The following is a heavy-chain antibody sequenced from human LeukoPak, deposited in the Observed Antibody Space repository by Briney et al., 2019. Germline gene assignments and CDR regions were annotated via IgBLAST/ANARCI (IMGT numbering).Heavy chain of an antibody. Sequence: PSETPSLTCTVSGGSISSYYWSWIRQPPGKGLEWIGYIYYSGSTNYNPSLKSRVTISVDTSKNQFSLKLSSVTAADTAVYYCARDGYYDFWSGYYSGGGYYMDVWGKGTTVTVSS. D-gene: IGHD3-3*01. CDR3: ARDGYYDFWSGYYSGGGYYMDV. J-gene: IGHJ6*03. CDR2: IYYSGST. V-gene: IGHV4-59*01. CDR1: GGSISSYY.